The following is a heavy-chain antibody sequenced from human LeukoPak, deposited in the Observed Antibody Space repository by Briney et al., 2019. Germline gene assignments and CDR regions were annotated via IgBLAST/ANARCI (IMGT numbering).Heavy chain of an antibody. Sequence: SVKVSCKASGGTFSSYAISWVRQAPGQGLEWLGGIIPIFGTANYAQKFQGRVTITADESTSTAYMELSSLRSEDTAVYYCASISIDTVTIPFYYDYMDVWGKGTTVTVSS. CDR1: GGTFSSYA. CDR2: IIPIFGTA. CDR3: ASISIDTVTIPFYYDYMDV. V-gene: IGHV1-69*13. J-gene: IGHJ6*03. D-gene: IGHD4-11*01.